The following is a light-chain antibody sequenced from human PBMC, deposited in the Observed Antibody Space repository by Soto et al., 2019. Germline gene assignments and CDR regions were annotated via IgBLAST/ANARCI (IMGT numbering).Light chain of an antibody. Sequence: QSALTQPPSASWSPGQSVTISFTGTSSDIGAFNSISWYQQYPGKAPKLIIFDITQRPSGVPDRFSGSKSANTASLTVSGLQDEDEADYNCSSHAGSNSLMVFGGGTKLTVL. J-gene: IGLJ2*01. CDR2: DIT. CDR1: SSDIGAFNS. CDR3: SSHAGSNSLMV. V-gene: IGLV2-8*01.